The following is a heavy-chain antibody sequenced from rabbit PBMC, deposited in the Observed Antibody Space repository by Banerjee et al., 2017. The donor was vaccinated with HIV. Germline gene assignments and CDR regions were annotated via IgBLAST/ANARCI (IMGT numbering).Heavy chain of an antibody. V-gene: IGHV1S40*01. Sequence: QSLEESGGDLVKPGASLTLTCTASGFSFSSSYYMCWVRQAPGKGLGWIACIYAGISGITYYASWAKGRFTISKASAATVTLQMSSLTVADTATYFCARHPYVGYDDYGYGDLWGPGTLVTVS. CDR2: IYAGISGIT. CDR1: GFSFSSSYY. D-gene: IGHD6-1*01. CDR3: ARHPYVGYDDYGYGDL. J-gene: IGHJ4*01.